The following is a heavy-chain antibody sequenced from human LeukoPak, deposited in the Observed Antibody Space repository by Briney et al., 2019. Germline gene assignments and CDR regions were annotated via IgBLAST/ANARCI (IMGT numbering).Heavy chain of an antibody. V-gene: IGHV1-46*01. CDR1: GYTFTDYY. Sequence: ASVKVSCKASGYTFTDYYVHWVRQAPGQGLEWMGIIIPSDGSTSYAQKFQGRVTMTRDTSTSTVYMELSSLRSGDTAVYYCARGKVVTMVRGVIITYFDYWGQGTLVTVSS. D-gene: IGHD3-10*01. J-gene: IGHJ4*02. CDR3: ARGKVVTMVRGVIITYFDY. CDR2: IIPSDGST.